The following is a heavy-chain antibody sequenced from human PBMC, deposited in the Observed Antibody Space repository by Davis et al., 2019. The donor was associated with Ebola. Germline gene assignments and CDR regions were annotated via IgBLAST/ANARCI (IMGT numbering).Heavy chain of an antibody. CDR2: ISGSGDTT. CDR1: GFTVSTYG. D-gene: IGHD3-10*01. CDR3: ATLKTGVF. J-gene: IGHJ4*02. V-gene: IGHV3-23*01. Sequence: GGSLRLSCAASGFTVSTYGMSWVRQAPGKGLEWVSSISGSGDTTNYADSVKGRFTMSRDNSMNTLYLQMNSLRAEDTAVYYCATLKTGVFWGQGTLVTASS.